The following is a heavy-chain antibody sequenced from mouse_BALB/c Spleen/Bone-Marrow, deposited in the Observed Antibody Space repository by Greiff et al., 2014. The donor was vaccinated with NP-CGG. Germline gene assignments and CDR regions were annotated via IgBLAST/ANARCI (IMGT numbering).Heavy chain of an antibody. Sequence: VLLQQSGAELVKPGASGKLSCTASGFNIKDTYMHWVKQRPEQGLEWIGRIDPANGNIKYDPKFQGKASITADTSSNTAYLQLSSLTSEDTAVYYCASYVYGYYFDYWGQGTTLTVSS. CDR2: IDPANGNI. V-gene: IGHV14-3*02. CDR3: ASYVYGYYFDY. D-gene: IGHD2-2*01. CDR1: GFNIKDTY. J-gene: IGHJ2*01.